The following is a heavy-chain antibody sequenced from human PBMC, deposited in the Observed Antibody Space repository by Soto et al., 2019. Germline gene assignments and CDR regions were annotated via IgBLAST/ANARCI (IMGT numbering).Heavy chain of an antibody. CDR3: ARTRAVWFDP. CDR1: GGSIRSYY. J-gene: IGHJ5*02. V-gene: IGHV4-59*08. CDR2: IYYNGST. Sequence: SETLSLTCTVSGGSIRSYYWSWIRQPPGKGQEWIGYIYYNGSTNYNPSLKSRVTISVDTSKNQFSLKLSSVTAADTAVYYCARTRAVWFDPWGQGTLVTVSS. D-gene: IGHD6-19*01.